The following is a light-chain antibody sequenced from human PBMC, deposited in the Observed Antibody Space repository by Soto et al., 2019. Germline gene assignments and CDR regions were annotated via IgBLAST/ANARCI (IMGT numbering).Light chain of an antibody. CDR2: DAS. CDR3: QQYGRSGT. CDR1: QSVSSN. V-gene: IGKV3-20*01. J-gene: IGKJ1*01. Sequence: EIVMTQSPATLAVSPGESATLSCRASQSVSSNLAWYQQKPGQAPRLLIYDASTRSTGIPDRFSGSGSGTDFTLTISRLEPEDFAVYYCQQYGRSGTFGQGTKVDI.